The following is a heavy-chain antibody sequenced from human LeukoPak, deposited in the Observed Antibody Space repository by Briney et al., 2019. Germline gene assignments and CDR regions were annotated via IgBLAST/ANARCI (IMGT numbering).Heavy chain of an antibody. J-gene: IGHJ4*02. CDR2: ISYDGSNK. CDR3: ATSGWYQGIDY. V-gene: IGHV3-30*14. CDR1: GFTFSSYA. D-gene: IGHD6-19*01. Sequence: GGSLRLSCAASGFTFSSYAMHWVRQAPGKGLEWVALISYDGSNKYYADSVKGRFTISRDNSKNTLYLQMNSLRAEDTAVYYCATSGWYQGIDYWGQGTLVTVSS.